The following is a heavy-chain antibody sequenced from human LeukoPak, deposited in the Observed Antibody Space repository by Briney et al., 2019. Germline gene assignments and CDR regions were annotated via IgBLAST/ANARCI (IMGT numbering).Heavy chain of an antibody. Sequence: GESLQISCQGSGYIFTNYWIGWVRQLPGKGLEGMGIIYPGDSDTRYSPSFQAQVTISADKSVSTAYLQWGSLKASDPAMYYCARSQGYCSGGSCLQGDWFDPWGQGTLVTVSS. CDR2: IYPGDSDT. CDR3: ARSQGYCSGGSCLQGDWFDP. D-gene: IGHD2-15*01. V-gene: IGHV5-51*01. CDR1: GYIFTNYW. J-gene: IGHJ5*02.